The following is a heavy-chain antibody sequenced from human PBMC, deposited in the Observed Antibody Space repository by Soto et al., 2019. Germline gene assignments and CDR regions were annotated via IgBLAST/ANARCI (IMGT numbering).Heavy chain of an antibody. J-gene: IGHJ4*02. V-gene: IGHV3-15*01. CDR3: ATDSTQTFCDGGPCYSLQTKIHDS. D-gene: IGHD2-21*01. CDR1: GFTFSNGW. CDR2: IKSTIAGGTT. Sequence: EVQLVESGGGLVKPGGSLRLSCAASGFTFSNGWMSWVRQAPGKGLEWVGRIKSTIAGGTTDYSAPVKGRFTISRDDSKDTLYLQMNSLKTEDTAVYYCATDSTQTFCDGGPCYSLQTKIHDSWGQGTLVTVSS.